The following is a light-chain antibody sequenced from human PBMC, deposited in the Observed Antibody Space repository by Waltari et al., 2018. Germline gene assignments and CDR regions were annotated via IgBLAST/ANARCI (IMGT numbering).Light chain of an antibody. CDR2: RAS. CDR3: HQYNNWPPNT. CDR1: QSVTTN. J-gene: IGKJ2*01. Sequence: ETLMTQSPATLSVSPGERVTLSCRASQSVTTNLAWYQQKPGQAPRLLIYRASTRATGVPTRFSGSGSGTEFTLTIHALKSEDFAVYYCHQYNNWPPNTFGQGTLLEIK. V-gene: IGKV3-15*01.